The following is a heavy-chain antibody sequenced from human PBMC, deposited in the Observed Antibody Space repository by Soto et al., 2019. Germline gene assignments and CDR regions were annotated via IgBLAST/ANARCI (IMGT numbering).Heavy chain of an antibody. Sequence: QVQLVQSGAEVKKPGASVKVSCKASGYSFTSYDMNWVRQATGQGLEWMGWMNPNSGNTDYGQYSHGRVTMTRDTSTRTAYRELSSLRSEDTAVYCCARSTFLIPVADHWGQGTLVTVSS. CDR3: ARSTFLIPVADH. CDR1: GYSFTSYD. D-gene: IGHD6-19*01. CDR2: MNPNSGNT. J-gene: IGHJ4*02. V-gene: IGHV1-8*01.